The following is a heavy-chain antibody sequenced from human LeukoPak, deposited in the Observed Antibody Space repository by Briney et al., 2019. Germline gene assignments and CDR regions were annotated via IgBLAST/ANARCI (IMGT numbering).Heavy chain of an antibody. CDR2: IYHSGST. D-gene: IGHD3-10*01. J-gene: IGHJ6*03. Sequence: SETLSLTCAVSGYSISSGYYWGWIRQPPGKGLEWIGSIYHSGSTYYNPSLKSRVTISVDTSKNQFSLKLSSVTAADTAVYYCARTALLWFGTYYYYYMDVWGKGTTVTVSS. CDR1: GYSISSGYY. V-gene: IGHV4-38-2*01. CDR3: ARTALLWFGTYYYYYMDV.